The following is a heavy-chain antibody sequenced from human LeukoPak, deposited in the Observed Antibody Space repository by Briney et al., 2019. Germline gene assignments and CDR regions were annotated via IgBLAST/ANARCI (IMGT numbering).Heavy chain of an antibody. CDR3: ARDSVTIFGVVSFNLMAFDY. CDR1: GYTFTSYG. V-gene: IGHV1-18*01. CDR2: ISAYNGNT. Sequence: GASVKVSCKASGYTFTSYGISWVRQAPGQGLEWIGWISAYNGNTNYAQKLQGRVTMTTDTSTSTAYMELRSLRSDDTAVYYCARDSVTIFGVVSFNLMAFDYWGQGTLVTVSS. D-gene: IGHD3-3*01. J-gene: IGHJ4*02.